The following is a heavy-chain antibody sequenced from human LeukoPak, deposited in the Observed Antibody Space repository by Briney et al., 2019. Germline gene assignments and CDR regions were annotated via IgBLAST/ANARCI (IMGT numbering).Heavy chain of an antibody. J-gene: IGHJ4*02. CDR1: PDSTTSNF. CDR3: AREIVGGFNPGAY. CDR2: IHRSGST. V-gene: IGHV4-4*02. Sequence: SETLSLTCTVSPDSTTSNFWSWVRRPPGKGLEWTGEIHRSGSTNYNPSLQSRVTISIDRSKNQIALELSSVTAADTAVYYCAREIVGGFNPGAYWGQGTLVTVSS. D-gene: IGHD1-14*01.